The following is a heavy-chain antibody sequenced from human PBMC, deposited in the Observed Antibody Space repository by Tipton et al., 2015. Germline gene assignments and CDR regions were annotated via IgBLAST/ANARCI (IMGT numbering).Heavy chain of an antibody. CDR2: INSAGSST. Sequence: SLRLSCAASGFTFSSYWMHWVRQAPGKGLVWVSRINSAGSSTNYADSVKGRFTISRDNAKNTLYLQMNSLRAEDTAVYYCAREAFIHSGGCFDPWGLGTLVTVSS. D-gene: IGHD2/OR15-2a*01. J-gene: IGHJ5*02. V-gene: IGHV3-74*01. CDR1: GFTFSSYW. CDR3: AREAFIHSGGCFDP.